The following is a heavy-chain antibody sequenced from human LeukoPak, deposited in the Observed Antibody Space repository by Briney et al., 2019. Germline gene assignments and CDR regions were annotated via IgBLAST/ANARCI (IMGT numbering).Heavy chain of an antibody. Sequence: PGGSLRLSCAASGFTFSSYAMHWVRQAPGKGLEWVAVISYDGSNKYYADSVKGRFTISRDNSKNTLYLQMNSLRAEDTAVYYCARVSAAGTYYCYYMDVWGKGTTVTVSS. CDR2: ISYDGSNK. CDR1: GFTFSSYA. D-gene: IGHD6-13*01. CDR3: ARVSAAGTYYCYYMDV. J-gene: IGHJ6*03. V-gene: IGHV3-30*04.